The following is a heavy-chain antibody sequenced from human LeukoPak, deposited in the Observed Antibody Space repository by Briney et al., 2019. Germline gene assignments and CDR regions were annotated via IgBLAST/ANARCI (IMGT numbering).Heavy chain of an antibody. Sequence: GGSLRLSCAASGFTFSSYAMSWVRQAPGKGLEWVANIKQDGSEKYYVDSVKGRFTISRDNAKNSLYLQMNSLRAEDTAVYYCARDLDYYDSSGYGNDYWGQGTLVTVSS. CDR3: ARDLDYYDSSGYGNDY. D-gene: IGHD3-22*01. CDR1: GFTFSSYA. J-gene: IGHJ4*02. V-gene: IGHV3-7*01. CDR2: IKQDGSEK.